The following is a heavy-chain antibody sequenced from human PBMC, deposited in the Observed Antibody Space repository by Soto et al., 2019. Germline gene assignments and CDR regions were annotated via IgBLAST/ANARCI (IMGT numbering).Heavy chain of an antibody. CDR3: AKPRYCTNGVCYSFDY. V-gene: IGHV3-30*18. Sequence: GGSLRLSCAASGFTFSSYGMHWVRQAPGKGLEWVAVISYDGSNKYYADSVKGRFTISRDNSKNTLYLQMNSLRAEDTAVYYCAKPRYCTNGVCYSFDYWGQGTLVTVSS. CDR2: ISYDGSNK. D-gene: IGHD2-8*01. J-gene: IGHJ4*02. CDR1: GFTFSSYG.